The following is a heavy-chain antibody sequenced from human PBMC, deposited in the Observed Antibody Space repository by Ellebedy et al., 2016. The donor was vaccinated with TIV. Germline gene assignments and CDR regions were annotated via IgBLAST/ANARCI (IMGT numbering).Heavy chain of an antibody. D-gene: IGHD2/OR15-2a*01. CDR2: INPNSCGT. CDR3: AAFPFLSASSAY. J-gene: IGHJ4*02. V-gene: IGHV1-2*02. Sequence: ASVKVSCKASGYTFTGYYMHWVRQAPGQGLEWMGWINPNSCGTNYAQKFQDRVTMTRDTSTRTVYMELSSLTSDDTAVYYCAAFPFLSASSAYWGQGSLVTVSS. CDR1: GYTFTGYY.